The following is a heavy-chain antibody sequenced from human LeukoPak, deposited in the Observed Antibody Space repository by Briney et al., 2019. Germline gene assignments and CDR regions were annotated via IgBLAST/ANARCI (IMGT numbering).Heavy chain of an antibody. D-gene: IGHD6-13*01. CDR1: GFTFSDYY. CDR2: ISSSSSDT. J-gene: IGHJ3*02. CDR3: ARALVTEAAGAFDI. Sequence: GGSLRLSCAASGFTFSDYYMSWIRPAPGTGLEWVSYISSSSSDTNYADSLTGRFTISRDNAKNPLYLQMNSLRAEDTAVYYCARALVTEAAGAFDIWGQGTMLTVSS. V-gene: IGHV3-11*05.